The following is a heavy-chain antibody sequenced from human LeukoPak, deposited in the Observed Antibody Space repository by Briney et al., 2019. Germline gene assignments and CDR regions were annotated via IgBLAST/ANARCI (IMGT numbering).Heavy chain of an antibody. CDR1: GYTFTSYA. V-gene: IGHV1-3*01. D-gene: IGHD6-13*01. CDR3: AREGIAAAGKDY. J-gene: IGHJ4*02. Sequence: ASVKVSCKTSGYTFTSYAMHWVRQAPGQRLEWMGWINAGNGNTKYSQKFQGRVTITRDTSASTAYMELSSLRSEDTAVYYCAREGIAAAGKDYWGQGTLVTVSS. CDR2: INAGNGNT.